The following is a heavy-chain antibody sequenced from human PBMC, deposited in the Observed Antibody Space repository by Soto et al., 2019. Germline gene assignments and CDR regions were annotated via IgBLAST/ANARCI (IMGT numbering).Heavy chain of an antibody. CDR1: GFTFSHYT. CDR3: VSESSGPY. Sequence: EVHLVESGGGLVKPGGSLRITCAASGFTFSHYTMNWVRQPPGKGLEWVSAISGNSNYIYYKDSVKGRFTISRDNYKDSLYLQMDSLTDEDTAFYYCVSESSGPYGGQGTLVNVSS. J-gene: IGHJ4*02. V-gene: IGHV3-21*01. D-gene: IGHD6-25*01. CDR2: ISGNSNYI.